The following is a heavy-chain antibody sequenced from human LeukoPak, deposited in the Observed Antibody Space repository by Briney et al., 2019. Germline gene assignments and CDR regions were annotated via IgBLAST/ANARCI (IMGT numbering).Heavy chain of an antibody. D-gene: IGHD3-9*01. CDR1: GYTFTSYA. Sequence: ASVKVSCKASGYTFTSYAMHWVRQAPGQRLEWMGWINAGNGNTKYSRKFQGRVTITRDTSASTAYMELSSLRSEDTAVYYCARVDTLYYDILTGPWGQGTLVTVSS. V-gene: IGHV1-3*01. J-gene: IGHJ5*02. CDR3: ARVDTLYYDILTGP. CDR2: INAGNGNT.